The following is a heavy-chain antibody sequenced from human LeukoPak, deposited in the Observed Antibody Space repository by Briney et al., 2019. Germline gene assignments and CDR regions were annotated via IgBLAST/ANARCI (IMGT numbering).Heavy chain of an antibody. CDR1: GYXFTNYY. V-gene: IGHV1-46*01. CDR2: SNPSGGST. CDR3: ARDSMYWESSSWPFDY. D-gene: IGHD6-13*01. Sequence: ASVKVSCKPSGYXFTNYYIRWVRQAPGQGLEWMGMSNPSGGSTSYAQKFQGRVTMTRDTSTSTVYMELSSLRSEDTAVYYCARDSMYWESSSWPFDYWGQGTLVTVSS. J-gene: IGHJ4*02.